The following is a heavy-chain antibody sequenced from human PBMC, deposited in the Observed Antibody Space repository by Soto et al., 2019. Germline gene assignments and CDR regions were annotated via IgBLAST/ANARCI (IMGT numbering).Heavy chain of an antibody. CDR1: GGSISDYF. V-gene: IGHV4-59*01. Sequence: PSETLFLTCTVSGGSISDYFWSWIRQPPGKRLEWIGYVHDGGSTRYNPSLTSLMSRVTISGDTSRNQFSLKLSSVTAADTAVYFCARALGPVGAAAGSAFDIWGQGTMVTVSS. CDR2: VHDGGST. D-gene: IGHD1-26*01. CDR3: ARALGPVGAAAGSAFDI. J-gene: IGHJ3*02.